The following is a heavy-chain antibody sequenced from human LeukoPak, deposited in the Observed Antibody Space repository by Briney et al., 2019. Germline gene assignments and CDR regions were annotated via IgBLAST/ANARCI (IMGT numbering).Heavy chain of an antibody. D-gene: IGHD1-26*01. CDR3: AKGRTSGLVDAFDI. J-gene: IGHJ3*02. CDR2: INWNGRNV. CDR1: GFTFDDYG. Sequence: GGSLRLSCATSGFTFDDYGMNWVRQVPGEGLEWVSNINWNGRNVDYADSVKGRFTISRDNSKNTLYLQMNSLRAEDTAVYYCAKGRTSGLVDAFDIWGQGTLVTVSS. V-gene: IGHV3-20*04.